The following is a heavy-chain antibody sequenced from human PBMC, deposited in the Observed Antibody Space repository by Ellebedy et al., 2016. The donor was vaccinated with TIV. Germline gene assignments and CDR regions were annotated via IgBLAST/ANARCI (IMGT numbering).Heavy chain of an antibody. CDR1: GGSINSYY. J-gene: IGHJ4*01. D-gene: IGHD2/OR15-2a*01. CDR2: MYYSGST. V-gene: IGHV4-59*08. CDR3: ARQGDFYASGNFPYFDS. Sequence: SETLSLTCVVSGGSINSYYWTWMRQPPGKGLEWIGHMYYSGSTNYNPSLKGRVTLSLDTSKNQFSLKLNSVTAADTAVYYCARQGDFYASGNFPYFDSWGHGTVVTVS.